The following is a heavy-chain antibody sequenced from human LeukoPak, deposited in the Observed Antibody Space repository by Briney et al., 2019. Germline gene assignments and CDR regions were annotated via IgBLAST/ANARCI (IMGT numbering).Heavy chain of an antibody. D-gene: IGHD4-23*01. CDR3: ASAGGDSRPHDY. CDR1: GFTFSSYS. CDR2: ISSSSSYI. J-gene: IGHJ4*02. V-gene: IGHV3-21*04. Sequence: GGSLRLSCAASGFTFSSYSMNWVRQAPGKGLEWVSSISSSSSYIYYADSVKGRFTISRDNAKNSLYLQMNSLRAEDTAVYYCASAGGDSRPHDYWGQGTLVTVSS.